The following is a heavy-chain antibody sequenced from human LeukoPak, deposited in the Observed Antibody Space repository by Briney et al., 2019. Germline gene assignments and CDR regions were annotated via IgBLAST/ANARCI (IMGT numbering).Heavy chain of an antibody. Sequence: PGGSLRLSCATSGFTFNRFGMHWVRQAPGKGLEWVAVIWYDGSNKDYADSVKGRFTISRDNSKNTLYLQMSGLRAEDTAVYYCAKGTLGDKDDYWGQGTLVTVSS. J-gene: IGHJ4*02. CDR3: AKGTLGDKDDY. V-gene: IGHV3-33*06. CDR1: GFTFNRFG. D-gene: IGHD3-10*01. CDR2: IWYDGSNK.